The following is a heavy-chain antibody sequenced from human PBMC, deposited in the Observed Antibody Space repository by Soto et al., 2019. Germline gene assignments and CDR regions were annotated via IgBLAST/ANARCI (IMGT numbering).Heavy chain of an antibody. D-gene: IGHD3-10*01. V-gene: IGHV1-8*02. CDR3: ARGMSDGFGEVS. J-gene: IGHJ5*02. CDR2: MSPNSGNT. CDR1: GYTFTNDA. Sequence: QVQLVQSGAEVKKPGASVKVSCKTSGYTFTNDAINWVRQAAGQGLEWIGWMSPNSGNTGYAQKFQGRVTRTRDTSISTAYMELRSLRSEDTAVYYCARGMSDGFGEVSWGQGTLVTVSS.